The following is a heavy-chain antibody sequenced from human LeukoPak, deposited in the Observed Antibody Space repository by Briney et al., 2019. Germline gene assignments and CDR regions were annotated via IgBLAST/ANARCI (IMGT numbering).Heavy chain of an antibody. CDR2: INSDGSST. CDR1: GFTFSSYW. V-gene: IGHV3-74*01. D-gene: IGHD5-12*01. CDR3: AKVLRGYGLNYTDY. Sequence: GGSLRLSCAASGFTFSSYWMDWVRQPPGQGLGWVSRINSDGSSTSYADSVKGRFTISRDNAKNTLYLRVNSLRAEDTAVYYCAKVLRGYGLNYTDYWDQGTLVTVSS. J-gene: IGHJ4*02.